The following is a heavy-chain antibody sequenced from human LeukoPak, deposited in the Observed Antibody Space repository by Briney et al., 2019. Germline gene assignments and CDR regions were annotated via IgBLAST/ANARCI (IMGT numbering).Heavy chain of an antibody. CDR3: ARVRYYDSSGYYNWFDP. CDR2: INHSGST. J-gene: IGHJ5*02. V-gene: IGHV4-34*01. CDR1: GGSFSGYY. D-gene: IGHD3-22*01. Sequence: PSETLSLTCAVYGGSFSGYYWSWIRQPPGKGLEWIGEINHSGSTNYNPSLKSRVTISVDTSKNQFSLKLSSVTAADTAVYYCARVRYYDSSGYYNWFDPWGQGTLVTVSS.